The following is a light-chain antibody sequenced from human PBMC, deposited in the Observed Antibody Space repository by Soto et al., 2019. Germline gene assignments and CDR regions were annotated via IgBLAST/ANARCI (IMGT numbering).Light chain of an antibody. Sequence: QSVLTQPPSVSAAPGQRVTISCSGATSNIGNNHVSWYQQLPGMAPKLLIYDNNKRPSRIPDRFSASKSVTSATLAITGLQPGDEAYYYCGSWNNTLPGGMFGGGTKRPVL. CDR3: GSWNNTLPGGM. CDR2: DNN. J-gene: IGLJ3*02. CDR1: TSNIGNNH. V-gene: IGLV1-51*01.